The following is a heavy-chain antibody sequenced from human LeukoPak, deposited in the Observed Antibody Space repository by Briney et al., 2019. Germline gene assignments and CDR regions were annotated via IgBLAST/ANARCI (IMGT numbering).Heavy chain of an antibody. CDR2: ISSSSSYI. Sequence: GGSLRLSCAASGFTFSSYSMNWVRQAPGKGLEWVSSISSSSSYIYYADSVKGRFTISRDNAKNSLYLQMNSLRVEDTAVYYCARGRELLVRSWFDPWGQGTLVTVSS. J-gene: IGHJ5*02. CDR3: ARGRELLVRSWFDP. CDR1: GFTFSSYS. V-gene: IGHV3-21*01. D-gene: IGHD1-26*01.